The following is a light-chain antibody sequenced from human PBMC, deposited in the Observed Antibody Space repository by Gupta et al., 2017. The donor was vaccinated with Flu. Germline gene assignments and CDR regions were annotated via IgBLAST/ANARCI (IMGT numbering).Light chain of an antibody. J-gene: IGKJ2*01. CDR2: GAS. Sequence: EILMTQSPATLSVSPGERAALSCRASQSIRSNLAWYQQKPGQAPRLLIYGASNRATGIPARFSGSGSGTEFTLTISSLQSEDFAVYFCQQFNNWPPYTFGQGTKLEI. V-gene: IGKV3-15*01. CDR1: QSIRSN. CDR3: QQFNNWPPYT.